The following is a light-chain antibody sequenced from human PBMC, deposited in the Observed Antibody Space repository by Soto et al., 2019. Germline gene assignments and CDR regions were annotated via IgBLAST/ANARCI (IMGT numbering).Light chain of an antibody. Sequence: DIQLTQSPSFLSASVGDRVTITCRASQGISSYLAWYQQKPGKAPKLLIYAASTLQSGVPSRFSGSRSGTEFTLTISGLQPEDFATDYCQQLNSYRAFGPGTKVYIK. CDR2: AAS. V-gene: IGKV1-9*01. CDR1: QGISSY. CDR3: QQLNSYRA. J-gene: IGKJ3*01.